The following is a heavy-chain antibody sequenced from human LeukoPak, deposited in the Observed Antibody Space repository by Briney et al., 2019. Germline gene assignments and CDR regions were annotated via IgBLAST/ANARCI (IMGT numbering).Heavy chain of an antibody. D-gene: IGHD1-26*01. Sequence: PSETLSLTCTVSGGSVSSGSYYRSWIRQPPGKGLEWIGYIYYSGSTNYNPSLKSRVTISVDTSKNQFSLKLSSVTAADTAVYYCARVHSGSYYGLLDYWGQGTLVTVSS. CDR1: GGSVSSGSYY. V-gene: IGHV4-61*01. J-gene: IGHJ4*02. CDR2: IYYSGST. CDR3: ARVHSGSYYGLLDY.